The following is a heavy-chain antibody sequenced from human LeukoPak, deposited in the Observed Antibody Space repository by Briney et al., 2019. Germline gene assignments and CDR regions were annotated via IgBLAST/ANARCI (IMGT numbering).Heavy chain of an antibody. J-gene: IGHJ4*02. CDR3: ARDLGATDY. D-gene: IGHD1-26*01. Sequence: SKTLSLTCTVSGGSISSYYWSWIRQPPGKGLEWIGYIYTSGSTNYNPSLKSRVTISVDTSKNQFSLKLSSVTAADTAVYYCARDLGATDYWGQGTLVTVSS. CDR2: IYTSGST. CDR1: GGSISSYY. V-gene: IGHV4-4*09.